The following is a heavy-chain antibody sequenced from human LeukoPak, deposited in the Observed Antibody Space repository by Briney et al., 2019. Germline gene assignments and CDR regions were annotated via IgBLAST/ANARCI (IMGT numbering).Heavy chain of an antibody. V-gene: IGHV3-7*01. Sequence: GGSLRLSCAASGFTFSSYWMSWVRQAPGKGLEWVANIKQEGSEKYYVDFVKGRFTISRDNAKNSLYMQMNSLRAEDTAVYYCARRYCSGGSCYSNGASYFDYWGQGTLVTVSS. CDR3: ARRYCSGGSCYSNGASYFDY. CDR1: GFTFSSYW. CDR2: IKQEGSEK. D-gene: IGHD2-15*01. J-gene: IGHJ4*02.